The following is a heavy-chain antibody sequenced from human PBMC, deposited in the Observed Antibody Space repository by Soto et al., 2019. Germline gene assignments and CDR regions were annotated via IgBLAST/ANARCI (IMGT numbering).Heavy chain of an antibody. CDR3: ERDHREQWLISRDDALDI. V-gene: IGHV4-34*01. J-gene: IGHJ3*02. Sequence: PSETMSLTCAVYGGSFGGYYWSWISQPSGKGLEWIGEINHSGSTNYNPSLKSRVTISVDTSKNQFSLKLSSVTAADTAVYYCERDHREQWLISRDDALDIWGQGTMVTVSS. CDR2: INHSGST. D-gene: IGHD6-19*01. CDR1: GGSFGGYY.